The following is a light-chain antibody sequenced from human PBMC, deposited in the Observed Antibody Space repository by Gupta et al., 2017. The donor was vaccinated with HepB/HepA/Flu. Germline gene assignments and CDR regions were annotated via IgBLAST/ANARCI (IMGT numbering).Light chain of an antibody. V-gene: IGLV2-14*01. J-gene: IGLJ2*01. Sequence: QSALTQPASVSGSPGQSITISCTGTSSDVGAYSYVSWYQQYPGKAPKLMIYDVSNRPAGVATRFSGSKSGNTASLTISGLQAEDEADYYCKSYTTTNTLIFGGGTKLTVL. CDR3: KSYTTTNTLI. CDR1: SSDVGAYSY. CDR2: DVS.